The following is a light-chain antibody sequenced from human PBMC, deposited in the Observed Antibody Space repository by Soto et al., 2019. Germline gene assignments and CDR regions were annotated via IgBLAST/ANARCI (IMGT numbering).Light chain of an antibody. Sequence: EIVLTQSPGTLSLSPGERATLSCRASQSVSSSYLAWYQQKPGQAPRLLIYGASSRATGIPDRFSGSGSGTDFTLTISRLEPEDFAVYYCQQYGRSLPWTFCQGTKVEIK. CDR3: QQYGRSLPWT. CDR2: GAS. V-gene: IGKV3-20*01. CDR1: QSVSSSY. J-gene: IGKJ1*01.